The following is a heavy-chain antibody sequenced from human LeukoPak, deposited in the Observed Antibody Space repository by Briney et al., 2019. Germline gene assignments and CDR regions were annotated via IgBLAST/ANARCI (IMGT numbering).Heavy chain of an antibody. D-gene: IGHD4-17*01. V-gene: IGHV4-4*07. CDR2: IYTSGST. Sequence: PSETLSLTCTVSGVSISSYYWSWIRQPAGKGLEWIGRIYTSGSTNYNPSLKSRVTMSVDTSKNQFSLMLSSVTAADTAVYYCAREPPYYGDYGGVIYWGQGTLVTVSS. J-gene: IGHJ4*02. CDR1: GVSISSYY. CDR3: AREPPYYGDYGGVIY.